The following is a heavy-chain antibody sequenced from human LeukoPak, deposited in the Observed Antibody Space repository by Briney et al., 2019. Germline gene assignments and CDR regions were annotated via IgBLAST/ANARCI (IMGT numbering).Heavy chain of an antibody. J-gene: IGHJ4*02. CDR1: GSTFSSYS. D-gene: IGHD6-25*01. CDR2: ISSSSSTI. CDR3: ARVSGYPNQFDY. Sequence: TGGSLRLSCAASGSTFSSYSMNWVRQAPGKGLEWVSYISSSSSTIYYADSVKGRFTISRNNAKNSLYLQMNSLRAEDAAVYYCARVSGYPNQFDYWGQGTLVTVSS. V-gene: IGHV3-48*04.